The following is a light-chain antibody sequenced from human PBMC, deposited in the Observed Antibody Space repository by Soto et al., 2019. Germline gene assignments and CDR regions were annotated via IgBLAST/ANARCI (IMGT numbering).Light chain of an antibody. V-gene: IGLV4-69*01. CDR1: SRHRSYA. CDR2: LNSDGSH. J-gene: IGLJ7*01. CDR3: QTWGTGIAV. Sequence: QLVLTQSPSASASLGASVNLTCTLSSRHRSYAIAWHQQQPEKGPRYLMKLNSDGSHSKGDAIPDRFSGSSSGAERYLTISSLQSEDEADYYCQTWGTGIAVFGGGTQLTVL.